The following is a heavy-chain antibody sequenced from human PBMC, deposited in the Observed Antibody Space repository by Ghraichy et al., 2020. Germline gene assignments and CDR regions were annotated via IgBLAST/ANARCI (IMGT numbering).Heavy chain of an antibody. CDR1: GSTFSSYG. J-gene: IGHJ4*02. Sequence: GGSLRLSCAASGSTFSSYGMHWVRQAPGKGLEWVAVIWYDGSNKYYADSVKGRFTISRDNSKNTLYLQMNSLRAEDTAVYYCARDQLYCSGGSCYASPFDYWGQGTLVTVSS. CDR3: ARDQLYCSGGSCYASPFDY. V-gene: IGHV3-33*01. CDR2: IWYDGSNK. D-gene: IGHD2-15*01.